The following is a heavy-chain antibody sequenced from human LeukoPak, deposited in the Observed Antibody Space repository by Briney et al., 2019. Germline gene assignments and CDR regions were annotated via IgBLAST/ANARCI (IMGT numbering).Heavy chain of an antibody. CDR1: GFSVSSNY. CDR2: IYSGGTT. J-gene: IGHJ4*02. D-gene: IGHD2-2*01. Sequence: AGRSLRLSCAASGFSVSSNYVSWVRQAPGKGLEWVSVIYSGGTTYYADSVKGRFTISRDDSKNTLYLQMNSLRAKDTAVYYCAKGFYCSSSTCPDYWGQGTLVTVSS. V-gene: IGHV3-53*01. CDR3: AKGFYCSSSTCPDY.